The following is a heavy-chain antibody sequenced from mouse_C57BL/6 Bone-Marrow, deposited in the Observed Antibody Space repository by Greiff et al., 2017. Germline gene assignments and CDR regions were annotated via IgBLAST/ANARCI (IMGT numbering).Heavy chain of an antibody. J-gene: IGHJ4*01. CDR2: IDPANGNT. Sequence: EVQLQQSVAELVRPGASVKLSCTASGFNFKNTYMHWVKQRPEQGLEWIGRIDPANGNTKYAPKFQGKATITADTSSNTAYLQLSSLTSEDTAIYYCASNWGRGYWGQGTSVTVSS. D-gene: IGHD4-1*01. CDR1: GFNFKNTY. CDR3: ASNWGRGY. V-gene: IGHV14-3*01.